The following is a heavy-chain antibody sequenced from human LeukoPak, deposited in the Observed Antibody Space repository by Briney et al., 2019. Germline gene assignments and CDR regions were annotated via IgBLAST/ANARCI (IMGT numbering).Heavy chain of an antibody. Sequence: GGSLRLSCTASGFTFGDYAMSWVREAPGKGLEGVAFMRSQAYGGTTQYDASVKGRFTISRDDSKSIAYLQMNSLKTEDTGVYYCTRDLDRSEVVMRYYYYGMDVWGQGTTVTVSS. CDR1: GFTFGDYA. V-gene: IGHV3-49*04. CDR3: TRDLDRSEVVMRYYYYGMDV. J-gene: IGHJ6*02. D-gene: IGHD2-8*01. CDR2: MRSQAYGGTT.